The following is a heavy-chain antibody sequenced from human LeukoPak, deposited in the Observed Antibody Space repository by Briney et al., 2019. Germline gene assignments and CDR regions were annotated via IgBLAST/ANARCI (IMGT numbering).Heavy chain of an antibody. CDR2: ISYDGSNK. J-gene: IGHJ4*02. CDR1: GFTFSSYA. V-gene: IGHV3-30-3*01. Sequence: PGGSLRLSCAASGFTFSSYAMHWVRQAPGKGLEWVAVISYDGSNKYYADSVKGRFTISRDNSKNTLYLQMSSLRAEDTAVYYCARLPSNGDYGYFDYWGQGTLVTVSS. CDR3: ARLPSNGDYGYFDY. D-gene: IGHD4-17*01.